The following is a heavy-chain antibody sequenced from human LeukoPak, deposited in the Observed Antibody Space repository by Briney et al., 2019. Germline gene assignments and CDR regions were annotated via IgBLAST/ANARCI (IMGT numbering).Heavy chain of an antibody. CDR2: ISHDGSNK. CDR1: GFTFSTFA. CDR3: AKVRWGSDNALDS. Sequence: GGSLRLSCAASGFTFSTFAMSWVRQAPGKGLEWLAVISHDGSNKYYADSVKGRITISRDNSMNTLYLQMNSLRAEDTAVYYCAKVRWGSDNALDSWGQGTLVTGSS. V-gene: IGHV3-30*18. D-gene: IGHD3-16*01. J-gene: IGHJ4*02.